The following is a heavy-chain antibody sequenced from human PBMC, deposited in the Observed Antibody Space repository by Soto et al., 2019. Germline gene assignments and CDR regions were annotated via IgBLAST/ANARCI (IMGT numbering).Heavy chain of an antibody. V-gene: IGHV4-59*08. CDR1: GASISSYY. CDR2: IYYSGST. D-gene: IGHD3-10*01. J-gene: IGHJ6*02. CDR3: ARFPSITKYGMDV. Sequence: SETLSLTCTVSGASISSYYWSWIRQPPGKGLEWIGYIYYSGSTYYNPSLKSRVTISVDTSKNQFSLKLSSVTAADTAVYYCARFPSITKYGMDVWGQGTTVTVSS.